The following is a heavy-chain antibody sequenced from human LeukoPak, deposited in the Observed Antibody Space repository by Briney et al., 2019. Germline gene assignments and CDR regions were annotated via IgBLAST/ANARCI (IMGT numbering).Heavy chain of an antibody. J-gene: IGHJ4*02. Sequence: ASVKVSCTASGYTFTGYYMHWVRQAPGHGLEWMGRTNPNSGGTNYAQKFQGRVAMTRGTSTSTDYMELSRLRSDDTAVYYCARVPDLTGLDYWGQGTLVTASS. V-gene: IGHV1-2*06. CDR2: TNPNSGGT. CDR3: ARVPDLTGLDY. D-gene: IGHD3-9*01. CDR1: GYTFTGYY.